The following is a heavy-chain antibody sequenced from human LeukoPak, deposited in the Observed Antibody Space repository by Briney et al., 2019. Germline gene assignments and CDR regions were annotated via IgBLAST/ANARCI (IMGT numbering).Heavy chain of an antibody. D-gene: IGHD5-24*01. CDR1: GFTFSDYS. CDR2: ITSSSGYI. J-gene: IGHJ4*02. V-gene: IGHV3-21*01. Sequence: PGGSLRLSCAASGFTFSDYSMHWVRQAPGKGLEWVSSITSSSGYILYADSVKGRFTISRDNAKNSLYLQVTSLRAEDTAVYYCARTLSGGHNFDYWGQGTLVTVSS. CDR3: ARTLSGGHNFDY.